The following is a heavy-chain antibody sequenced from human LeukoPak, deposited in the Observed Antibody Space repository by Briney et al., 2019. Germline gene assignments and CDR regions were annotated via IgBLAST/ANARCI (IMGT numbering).Heavy chain of an antibody. Sequence: GWSLRLSCPSSGFTFSSYWMHWVRQIPGKGLVWVSRIKRDGSTIYADSVNGGFTISRDKAKNTVYLQMNSLSAEDTDIYYCARDGVDIAMGTADYWGQGTLVTVSS. D-gene: IGHD5-18*01. V-gene: IGHV3-74*01. CDR2: IKRDGST. CDR3: ARDGVDIAMGTADY. CDR1: GFTFSSYW. J-gene: IGHJ4*02.